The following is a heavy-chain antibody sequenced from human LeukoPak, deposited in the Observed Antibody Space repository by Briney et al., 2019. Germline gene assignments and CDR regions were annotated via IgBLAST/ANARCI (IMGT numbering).Heavy chain of an antibody. CDR1: GFTFNNAW. J-gene: IGHJ5*02. CDR3: GRVGWLKGLTNCFDP. CDR2: IKSKTDGGTT. D-gene: IGHD1-26*01. Sequence: GGSLRLSCAASGFTFNNAWMSWVRQAPGKGLEWVGRIKSKTDGGTTDYAAPVKGRFTISRDDSKNTLYLQMNSLRAEDTAVYYCGRVGWLKGLTNCFDPGGQGPLVTVSS. V-gene: IGHV3-15*01.